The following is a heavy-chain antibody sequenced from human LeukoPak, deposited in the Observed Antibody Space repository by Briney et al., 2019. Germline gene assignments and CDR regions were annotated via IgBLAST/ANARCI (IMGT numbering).Heavy chain of an antibody. Sequence: ASVKVSCKVSGYTLTELSMHWVRQAPGKGLEWMGGFDPEDGETIYAQKFQGRVTMTEDTSTDTAYMELSSLRSEDTAVYYCATSSLARDYFFAFDIWAQGAMVTVSS. CDR3: ATSSLARDYFFAFDI. V-gene: IGHV1-24*01. D-gene: IGHD3-10*01. CDR1: GYTLTELS. J-gene: IGHJ3*02. CDR2: FDPEDGET.